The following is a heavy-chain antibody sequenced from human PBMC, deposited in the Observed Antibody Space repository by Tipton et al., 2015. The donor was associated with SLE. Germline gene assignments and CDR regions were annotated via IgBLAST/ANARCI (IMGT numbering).Heavy chain of an antibody. Sequence: SLRLSCAASGFTLSTHSMHWVRQAPGKGLEWVAVISYDGDNKYYADSVKGRFTISRDNSKNTLYLQMNSLRAEDTAVYYCARVPRDWGQGTLVTVSS. CDR2: ISYDGDNK. CDR1: GFTLSTHS. V-gene: IGHV3-30*14. J-gene: IGHJ4*02. CDR3: ARVPRD.